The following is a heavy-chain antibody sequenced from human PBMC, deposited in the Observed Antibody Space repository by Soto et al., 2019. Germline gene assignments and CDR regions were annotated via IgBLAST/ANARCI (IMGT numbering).Heavy chain of an antibody. J-gene: IGHJ4*02. Sequence: ASVKVSCKASGYTVTSYGISWVRQAPGQGLEWMGWISAYNGNTKYAQKLQGRVTMTTDTSTSTAYMELRSLRSDDTAVYYCARDAAVGLFDYWGQGTLVTVSS. CDR1: GYTVTSYG. CDR2: ISAYNGNT. V-gene: IGHV1-18*01. D-gene: IGHD1-26*01. CDR3: ARDAAVGLFDY.